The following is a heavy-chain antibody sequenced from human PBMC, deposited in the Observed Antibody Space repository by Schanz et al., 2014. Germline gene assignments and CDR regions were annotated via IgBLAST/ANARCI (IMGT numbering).Heavy chain of an antibody. CDR1: GYTFSFTSYN. CDR2: INSSGGGT. J-gene: IGHJ4*02. CDR3: ARSNYYDNSDYYNSFDY. V-gene: IGHV1-46*01. D-gene: IGHD3-22*01. Sequence: QVQVEQSGPEVKKPGASVTVSCQASGYTFSFTSYNVHWVRQAPGQGLEWMGYINSSGGGTSYAQKFQGRVTNTADKSTSTAYMDLSSLRPEDTAVYYCARSNYYDNSDYYNSFDYWGQGTLVTVSS.